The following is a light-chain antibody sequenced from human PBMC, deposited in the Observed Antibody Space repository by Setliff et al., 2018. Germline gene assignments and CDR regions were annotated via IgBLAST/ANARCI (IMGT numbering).Light chain of an antibody. CDR3: QSYGGGLNGYV. CDR1: SSNLGAGFT. J-gene: IGLJ1*01. V-gene: IGLV1-40*01. Sequence: QSALTQPPSVSGAPGQRVTISCTGSSSNLGAGFTVHWYQVLTGTAPKLLIYSNNFRPSGVPDRFSGSKSGTSASLAITGLQSEDEADCYCQSYGGGLNGYVFGTGTKVTVL. CDR2: SNN.